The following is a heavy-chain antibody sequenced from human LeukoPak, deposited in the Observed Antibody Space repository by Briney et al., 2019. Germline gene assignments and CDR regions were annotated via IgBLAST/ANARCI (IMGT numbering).Heavy chain of an antibody. J-gene: IGHJ4*02. CDR2: ISSLSGTI. V-gene: IGHV3-48*01. CDR1: GFTFSSYS. Sequence: QPGGSLRLSCAASGFTFSSYSMNWVRQAPGEGLEWVSYISSLSGTIYYADSVKGRFTISRDNAKNSVYLQMDSLRAEDTAVYYCARDYYDSSGHDYWGQGTLVTVSS. D-gene: IGHD3-22*01. CDR3: ARDYYDSSGHDY.